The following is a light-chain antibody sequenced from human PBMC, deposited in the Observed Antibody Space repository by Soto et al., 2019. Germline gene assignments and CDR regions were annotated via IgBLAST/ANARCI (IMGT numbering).Light chain of an antibody. CDR3: SAYAGFNDFV. CDR1: SFGGYNY. CDR2: EVS. J-gene: IGLJ1*01. V-gene: IGLV2-8*01. Sequence: QSVLTQPPSASGSPGQSVTISCTGTSFGGYNYVSWYQQHPGKAPKLMIYEVSKRPSGVPDRFSGSKSGNTASLIVSGLQAEDEADYYCSAYAGFNDFVFGTGTKLTVL.